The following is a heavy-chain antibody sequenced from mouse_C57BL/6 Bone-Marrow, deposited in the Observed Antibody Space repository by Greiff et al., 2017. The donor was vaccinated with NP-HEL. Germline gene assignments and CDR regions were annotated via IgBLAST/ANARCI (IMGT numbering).Heavy chain of an antibody. D-gene: IGHD4-1*01. V-gene: IGHV3-8*01. CDR2: ISYSGST. CDR1: GYSITSDY. J-gene: IGHJ4*01. CDR3: ARTNWDVNYAMDY. Sequence: VQLQQSGPGLAKPSQTLSLTCSVTGYSITSDYWNWIRKFPGNKLEYMGYISYSGSTNYNPSLKSRISITRDTSKNQYYLQLISVTTEDTATYYCARTNWDVNYAMDYWGQGTSVTVSS.